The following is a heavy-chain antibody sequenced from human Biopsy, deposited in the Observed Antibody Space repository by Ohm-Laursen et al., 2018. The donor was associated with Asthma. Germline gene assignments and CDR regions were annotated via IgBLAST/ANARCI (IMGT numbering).Heavy chain of an antibody. D-gene: IGHD3-22*01. V-gene: IGHV3-53*01. J-gene: IGHJ4*02. CDR2: IYSGGTS. CDR1: GFAVSRDH. CDR3: ARGDSSNWSHYYFDY. Sequence: SLRLSCAASGFAVSRDHMFWVRQAPGKGLEWVSVIYSGGTSHTADSVRGRFTISRDYSKNTLCLQMHSLRAEDTAVYYCARGDSSNWSHYYFDYWGQGILVTVSS.